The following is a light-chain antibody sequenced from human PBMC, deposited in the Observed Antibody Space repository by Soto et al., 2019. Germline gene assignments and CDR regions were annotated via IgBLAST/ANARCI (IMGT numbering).Light chain of an antibody. J-gene: IGKJ5*01. CDR1: QSVSIY. V-gene: IGKV3-11*01. CDR3: QQRSNPIT. Sequence: EIVLTQSPATLSLSPGERATLSFRASQSVSIYLAWYQQKPGQAPRLLMYDASNRATGIPARFSGSGSATDFTLTISSLEPEDFAVYYCQQRSNPITFGQGTRLEI. CDR2: DAS.